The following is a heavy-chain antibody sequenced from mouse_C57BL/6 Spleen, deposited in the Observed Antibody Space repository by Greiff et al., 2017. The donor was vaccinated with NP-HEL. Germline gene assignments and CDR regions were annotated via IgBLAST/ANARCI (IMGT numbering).Heavy chain of an antibody. J-gene: IGHJ3*01. D-gene: IGHD2-4*01. CDR3: AKGEYDYSFAY. CDR2: IYPGSGNT. V-gene: IGHV1-76*01. Sequence: QVQLKESGAELVRPGASVKLSCKASGYTFTDYYINWVKQRPGQGLEWIARIYPGSGNTYYNEKFKGKATLTAEKSSSTAYMQLSSLTSEDSAVYFCAKGEYDYSFAYWGQGTLVTVSA. CDR1: GYTFTDYY.